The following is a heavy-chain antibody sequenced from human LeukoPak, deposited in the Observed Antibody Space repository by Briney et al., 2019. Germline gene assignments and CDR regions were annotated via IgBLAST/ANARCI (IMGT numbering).Heavy chain of an antibody. D-gene: IGHD2/OR15-2a*01. J-gene: IGHJ4*02. CDR1: GFTSSTYA. Sequence: GGSLRLSCAVSGFTSSTYAMNWMRQAPGKGPEWVSYITSDSSTIYYADSVKGRFTVSRDNAKNSLYLQMNSLRVEDTAVYYCTRRLSVWGQGTLVTVSS. CDR3: TRRLSV. CDR2: ITSDSSTI. V-gene: IGHV3-48*04.